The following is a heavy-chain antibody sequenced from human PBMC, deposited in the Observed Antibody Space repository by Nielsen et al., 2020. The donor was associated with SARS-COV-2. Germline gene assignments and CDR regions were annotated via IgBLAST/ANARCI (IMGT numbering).Heavy chain of an antibody. J-gene: IGHJ4*02. CDR1: GFTVSSNY. D-gene: IGHD6-19*01. CDR2: IYSGGST. Sequence: GESLKISCAASGFTVSSNYMSWVRQAPGKGLEWVLVIYSGGSTYYADSVKGRFTISRDNSKNTLYLQMNSLRAEDTAVYYCAKGISSGWYGYWGQGTLVTVSS. CDR3: AKGISSGWYGY. V-gene: IGHV3-53*01.